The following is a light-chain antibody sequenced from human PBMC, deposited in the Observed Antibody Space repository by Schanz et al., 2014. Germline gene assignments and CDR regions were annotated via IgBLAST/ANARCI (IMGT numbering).Light chain of an antibody. Sequence: EIVLTQSPGTLSLSPGERATLSCRASQSVSSNYIAWYQQKPGQAPRLLIYGASSRATGIPNRFSGSGSGTDFTLTISRLEPEDFAVYYCHHYGGSPYTFGQGTKLEIK. J-gene: IGKJ2*01. CDR1: QSVSSNY. V-gene: IGKV3-20*01. CDR3: HHYGGSPYT. CDR2: GAS.